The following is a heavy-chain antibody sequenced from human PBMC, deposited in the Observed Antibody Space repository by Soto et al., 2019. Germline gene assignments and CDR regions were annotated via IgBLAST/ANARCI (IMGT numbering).Heavy chain of an antibody. J-gene: IGHJ4*02. CDR2: IKSKTDGGTT. V-gene: IGHV3-15*07. Sequence: PGGSLRLSCAASGFTFSNAWMNWVRQAPGKGLEWVGRIKSKTDGGTTDYAAPVKGRFTISRDDSKNTLYLQMNSLRAEDTAVYYCAKDRMVRGVPPDYWGQGTLVTVSS. CDR3: AKDRMVRGVPPDY. CDR1: GFTFSNAW. D-gene: IGHD3-10*01.